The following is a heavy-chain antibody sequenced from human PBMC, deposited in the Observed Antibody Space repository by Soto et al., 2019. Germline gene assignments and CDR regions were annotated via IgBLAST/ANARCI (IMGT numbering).Heavy chain of an antibody. Sequence: SETLSLTCTVSGGSISSSSYYWGWIRQPPGKGLEWIGSIYYSGSTYYNPSLKSRVTISVDTSKNQFSLKLSSVTAADTAVYYCARHELHWSGYTGWFDPWAREPWSPSPQ. CDR3: ARHELHWSGYTGWFDP. D-gene: IGHD3-3*01. V-gene: IGHV4-39*01. J-gene: IGHJ5*02. CDR2: IYYSGST. CDR1: GGSISSSSYY.